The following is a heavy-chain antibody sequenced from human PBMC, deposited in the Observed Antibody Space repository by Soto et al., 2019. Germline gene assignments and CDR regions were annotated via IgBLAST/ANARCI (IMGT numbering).Heavy chain of an antibody. CDR3: ARLKGGDHYYYYYYGMDV. V-gene: IGHV5-51*01. CDR1: GYSFTSYW. CDR2: IYPGDSDT. Sequence: GESLKISCKGSGYSFTSYWIGWVRQMPGKGLEWMGIIYPGDSDTRYSPSFQGQVTISADKSISTAYLQWSSLKASDTAMYYCARLKGGDHYYYYYYGMDVWGQGTTVTVSS. D-gene: IGHD4-17*01. J-gene: IGHJ6*02.